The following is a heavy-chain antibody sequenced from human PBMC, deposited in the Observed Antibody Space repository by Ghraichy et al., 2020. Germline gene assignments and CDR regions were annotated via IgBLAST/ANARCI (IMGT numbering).Heavy chain of an antibody. CDR3: AKDPPGVGADY. Sequence: GGSLRLSCVASGFKFSDTVMSWVRQTPGKGLEWVAAVGRGGSNTFYADSVKGRFTISRDDSKNLILLHMNSLTVEDTAVYICAKDPPGVGADYWGQGTQVTVSS. CDR2: VGRGGSNT. CDR1: GFKFSDTV. J-gene: IGHJ4*02. V-gene: IGHV3-23*01. D-gene: IGHD3-10*01.